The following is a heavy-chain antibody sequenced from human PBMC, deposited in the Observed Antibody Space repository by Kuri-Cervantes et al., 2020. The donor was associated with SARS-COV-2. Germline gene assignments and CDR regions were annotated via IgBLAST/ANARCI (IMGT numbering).Heavy chain of an antibody. CDR2: IIPIFGTA. V-gene: IGHV1-69*06. J-gene: IGHJ6*02. CDR1: GGTFSSYA. D-gene: IGHD3-10*01. CDR3: AREGAGTLYTSRYYGMDV. Sequence: SVKVSCKASGGTFSSYAVSWVRQAPGQGLERMGGIIPIFGTANYAQKFQGRVTITADKSTSTAYMELSSLRSEDTAVYYCAREGAGTLYTSRYYGMDVWGQGTTVTVSS.